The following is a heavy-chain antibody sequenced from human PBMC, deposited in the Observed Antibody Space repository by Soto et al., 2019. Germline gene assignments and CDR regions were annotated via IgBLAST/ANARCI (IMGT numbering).Heavy chain of an antibody. CDR2: INHSGST. V-gene: IGHV4-34*01. Sequence: SETLSLTCAVYGGSFSGYYWSWIRQPPGKGLEWIGEINHSGSTNYNPSLKSRVTISVDTSKNQFSLKLSSVTAADTAVYYCARARRAPLTVTQRAEYFQHWGQGTLVTISS. D-gene: IGHD4-17*01. CDR3: ARARRAPLTVTQRAEYFQH. CDR1: GGSFSGYY. J-gene: IGHJ1*01.